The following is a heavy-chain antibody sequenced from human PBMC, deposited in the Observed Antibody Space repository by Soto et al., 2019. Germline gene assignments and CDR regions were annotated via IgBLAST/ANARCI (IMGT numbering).Heavy chain of an antibody. CDR1: GFTFTYDW. CDR3: MTHAVIYSRGH. D-gene: IGHD6-25*01. V-gene: IGHV3-15*01. Sequence: EVQLVESGGGLAKPGGSLRLSCAASGFTFTYDWMNWVRQAPGKWLEWVARIKTVTDGGTTDYAAPVKGRFFISRDDSNSTLYLQMNSLKTEDTAIYYCMTHAVIYSRGHWGQGTLVTVAS. J-gene: IGHJ4*02. CDR2: IKTVTDGGTT.